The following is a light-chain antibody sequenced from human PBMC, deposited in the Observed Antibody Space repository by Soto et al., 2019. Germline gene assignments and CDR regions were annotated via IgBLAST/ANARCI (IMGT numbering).Light chain of an antibody. Sequence: EIVLTQSPGTLSLSPGERATLSCRASQSVSSSSYLAWYQQKPGQAPRLLIYGASSRATGIPDRFSGSGSATPFSLPISRREPEDFPVYYCRQYGSSPPYTFGQGTKLEIK. V-gene: IGKV3-20*01. J-gene: IGKJ2*01. CDR1: QSVSSSSY. CDR2: GAS. CDR3: RQYGSSPPYT.